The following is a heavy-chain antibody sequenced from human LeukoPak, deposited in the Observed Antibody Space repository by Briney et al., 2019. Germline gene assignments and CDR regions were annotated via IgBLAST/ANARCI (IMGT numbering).Heavy chain of an antibody. D-gene: IGHD4-23*01. CDR3: ASPEGDYGGNLTSLVY. V-gene: IGHV3-23*01. J-gene: IGHJ4*02. CDR1: GFSFSTYS. Sequence: GGTLRLSCAASGFSFSTYSMTWVRQAPGKGLEWVSIISGSGGATYYADSVKGRFTISRDNSKNTLYLQMNSLRAEDTAVYYCASPEGDYGGNLTSLVYWGQGTLVTVSS. CDR2: ISGSGGAT.